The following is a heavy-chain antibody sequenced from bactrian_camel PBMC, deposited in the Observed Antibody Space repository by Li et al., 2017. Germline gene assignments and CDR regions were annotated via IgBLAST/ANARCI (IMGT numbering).Heavy chain of an antibody. CDR2: IIGDSGLA. J-gene: IGHJ6*01. CDR3: AQDVLERTCSPTADFHI. V-gene: IGHV3S31*01. Sequence: VESGGGSVQAGGSLRLSCAHSTVSTCTYDVSWYRQAPGKEREAVAVIIGDSGLAKYADSVKGRFTISHDDAKRTWILQMNNMNTEDTAMYYCAQDVLERTCSPTADFHIWGQGTQVTVS. CDR1: TVSTCTYD. D-gene: IGHD8*01.